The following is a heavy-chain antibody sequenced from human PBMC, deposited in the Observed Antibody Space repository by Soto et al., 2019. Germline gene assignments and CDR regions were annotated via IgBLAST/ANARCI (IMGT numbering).Heavy chain of an antibody. D-gene: IGHD1-26*01. CDR3: ARTVGAAYYFDF. V-gene: IGHV4-4*07. CDR1: GDSMTKYY. J-gene: IGHJ4*02. Sequence: QVQLQETGPGLVKPSETLSLTCTVSGDSMTKYYWSWIRQPAGKGLEWIGRIYTSGSTNYNPSLKSRFTMSIDTSNNHFSLKLKSVTAADTAVYYCARTVGAAYYFDFWGQGALVTVSS. CDR2: IYTSGST.